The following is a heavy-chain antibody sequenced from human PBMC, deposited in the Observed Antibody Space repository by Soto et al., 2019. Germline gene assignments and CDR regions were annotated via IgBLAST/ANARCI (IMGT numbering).Heavy chain of an antibody. CDR1: GFTFSSYG. J-gene: IGHJ1*01. D-gene: IGHD2-2*01. CDR2: ISYDGSNK. Sequence: GGSLRLSCAASGFTFSSYGMHWVRQAPGKGLEWVAVISYDGSNKYYADSVKGRFTISRDNSKNTLYLQMNSLRAEDTAVYYCAKDRGLFVVVPADPEYFQHWGQGTLVTVSS. CDR3: AKDRGLFVVVPADPEYFQH. V-gene: IGHV3-30*18.